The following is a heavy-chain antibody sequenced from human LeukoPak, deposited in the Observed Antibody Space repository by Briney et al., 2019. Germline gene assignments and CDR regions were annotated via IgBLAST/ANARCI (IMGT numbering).Heavy chain of an antibody. D-gene: IGHD6-13*01. Sequence: PSESLSLTCSVSSCTIRSYYWSWIRHPPGKGLEWIGNIYYSGSTNYNPSLKSRVTTSVDTSKNQFSLKLSSVTAADTAVYYCARGILVAAGSIWDYWGQGTLVTVSS. V-gene: IGHV4-59*01. CDR1: SCTIRSYY. J-gene: IGHJ4*02. CDR3: ARGILVAAGSIWDY. CDR2: IYYSGST.